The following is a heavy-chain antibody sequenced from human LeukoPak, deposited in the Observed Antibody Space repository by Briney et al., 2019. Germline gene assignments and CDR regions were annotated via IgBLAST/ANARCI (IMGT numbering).Heavy chain of an antibody. Sequence: SETLSLTCTASGGSISSYYWSWIRQPPGKGLGWIGSIYYSGSTNYNPSLKSRVTISVDTYKNPFSLKQSSETAADAAVLYCAEDTYYYGAGRFDFWGQGTLVTVSS. CDR3: AEDTYYYGAGRFDF. V-gene: IGHV4-59*01. J-gene: IGHJ4*02. CDR2: IYYSGST. D-gene: IGHD3-10*01. CDR1: GGSISSYY.